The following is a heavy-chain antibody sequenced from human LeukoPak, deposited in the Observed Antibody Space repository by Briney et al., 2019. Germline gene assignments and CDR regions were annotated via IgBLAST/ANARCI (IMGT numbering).Heavy chain of an antibody. V-gene: IGHV4-39*07. Sequence: SETLSLTCTVSGGSISSSSYYWGWIRQPPGKGLEWIGSIYYSGSTYYNPSLKSRVTISVDTSKNQFSLKLSSVTAADTAVYYCARDSLRQLDAFDIWGQGTMVTVSS. J-gene: IGHJ3*02. CDR2: IYYSGST. CDR1: GGSISSSSYY. CDR3: ARDSLRQLDAFDI. D-gene: IGHD1-1*01.